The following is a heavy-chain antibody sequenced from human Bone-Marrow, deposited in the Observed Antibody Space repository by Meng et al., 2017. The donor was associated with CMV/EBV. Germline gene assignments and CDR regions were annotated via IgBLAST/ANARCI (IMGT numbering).Heavy chain of an antibody. Sequence: GESLKISCAASGFSFIRSGMHWVRQAPGKGLEWVAFIRYDGSIKFYAESMKGRFTISRDNSKSTLYLQMDSLRTEDTAVYSCAKDPHDYVWGTYNVDYWGRGTLVTVSS. CDR2: IRYDGSIK. D-gene: IGHD3-16*01. V-gene: IGHV3-30*02. CDR1: GFSFIRSG. J-gene: IGHJ4*02. CDR3: AKDPHDYVWGTYNVDY.